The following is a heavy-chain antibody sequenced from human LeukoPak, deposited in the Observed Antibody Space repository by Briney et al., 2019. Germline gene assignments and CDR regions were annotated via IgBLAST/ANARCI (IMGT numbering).Heavy chain of an antibody. Sequence: ETLSLTCTVSGGSISSSTYYWGWIRQPPGKGLEWVSAISGSGCSTYYADSVKGRFTISRDNSKNTLYLQMNSLRAEDTAVYYCAKGDNTMVRGVDYYYYYMDVWGKGTTVTISS. CDR3: AKGDNTMVRGVDYYYYYMDV. V-gene: IGHV3-23*01. D-gene: IGHD3-10*01. CDR1: GGSISSSTYY. J-gene: IGHJ6*03. CDR2: ISGSGCST.